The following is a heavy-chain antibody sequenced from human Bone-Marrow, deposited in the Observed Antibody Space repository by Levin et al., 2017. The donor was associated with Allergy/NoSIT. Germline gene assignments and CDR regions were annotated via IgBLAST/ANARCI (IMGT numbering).Heavy chain of an antibody. D-gene: IGHD1-14*01. J-gene: IGHJ4*02. Sequence: KASETLSLTCSVSGGSLSSGPYYWAWIRQPPGKGLEWIATTHYSGSTLHNPSLKSRVTISIDTSKNQLSLRLTSVTAADTAVYYCARLAGHTTRYYFDFWGQGTLVTVSS. CDR2: THYSGST. CDR3: ARLAGHTTRYYFDF. CDR1: GGSLSSGPYY. V-gene: IGHV4-39*01.